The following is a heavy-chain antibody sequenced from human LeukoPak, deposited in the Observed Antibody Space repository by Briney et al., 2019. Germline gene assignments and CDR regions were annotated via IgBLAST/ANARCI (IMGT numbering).Heavy chain of an antibody. CDR1: GFTFSRNA. V-gene: IGHV3-21*01. CDR3: AKDQALSLSSSRALDY. J-gene: IGHJ4*02. Sequence: GGSLRLSCAASGFTFSRNAMNWVRQAPGKGLEWVSFISSSSNYMSYADSVKGRFTISRDNAKNSLYLQMNSLRAEDTAVYYCAKDQALSLSSSRALDYWGQGTLVTVSS. D-gene: IGHD2-2*01. CDR2: ISSSSNYM.